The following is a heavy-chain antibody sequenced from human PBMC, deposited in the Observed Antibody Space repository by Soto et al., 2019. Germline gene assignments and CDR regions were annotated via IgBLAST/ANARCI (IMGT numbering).Heavy chain of an antibody. V-gene: IGHV3-23*01. J-gene: IGHJ4*02. CDR1: EFTFTSYA. CDR2: IGGRGDLK. CDR3: AKREGHRGVIMGGIDY. D-gene: IGHD3-10*01. Sequence: SLRLSCAASEFTFTSYAMNWVRQAPGKGLEWLSAIGGRGDLKYYAASVDGRFTISRDNXXXXLXLXMXSXXXXDTXVSYCAKREGHRGVIMGGIDYWGQGTLVTVS.